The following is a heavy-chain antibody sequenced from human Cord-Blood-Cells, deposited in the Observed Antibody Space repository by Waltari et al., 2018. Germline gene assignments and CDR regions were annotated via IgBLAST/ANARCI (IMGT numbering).Heavy chain of an antibody. CDR1: GGSFSGYY. Sequence: QVQLQQWGAGLLKPSETLSPTCAVSGGSFSGYYWSWIRQPPGKGLEWIGEINHSGSTNYNPSLKSRVTISVDTSKNQFSLKLSSVTAADTAVYYCARGPFAGATKFFDYWGQGTLVTVSS. V-gene: IGHV4-34*01. J-gene: IGHJ4*02. CDR2: INHSGST. CDR3: ARGPFAGATKFFDY. D-gene: IGHD1-26*01.